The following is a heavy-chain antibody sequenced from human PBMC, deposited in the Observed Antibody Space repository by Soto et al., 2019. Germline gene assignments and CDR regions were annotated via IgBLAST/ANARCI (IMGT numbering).Heavy chain of an antibody. CDR1: GGTLSSFA. CDR3: ATDTSMFRGRTADTPCFDS. V-gene: IGHV1-69*13. D-gene: IGHD3-10*01. J-gene: IGHJ5*01. Sequence: GASVKVSCKAFGGTLSSFAFTWVRQARGQGLEWMGRIIPIFGTANYAQQFQGRVTITADESTGTVYMDLRSLRSEDTAMYYCATDTSMFRGRTADTPCFDSCVHGTLVTVSS. CDR2: IIPIFGTA.